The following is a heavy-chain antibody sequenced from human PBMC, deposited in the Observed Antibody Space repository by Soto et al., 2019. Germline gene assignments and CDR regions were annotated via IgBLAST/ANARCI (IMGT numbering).Heavy chain of an antibody. CDR2: IYYGGRT. CDR1: GDSIRNLY. J-gene: IGHJ4*02. Sequence: SETLSLTCSVSGDSIRNLYCCWIWQPQGKGLAWMGYIYYGGRTYYNPSLKSRVTISVDTSKNQFSMKLSSVTAADTAVYYCARESGDCGGDCYARPYFDYWGQGTLVTVSS. D-gene: IGHD2-21*02. V-gene: IGHV4-59*11. CDR3: ARESGDCGGDCYARPYFDY.